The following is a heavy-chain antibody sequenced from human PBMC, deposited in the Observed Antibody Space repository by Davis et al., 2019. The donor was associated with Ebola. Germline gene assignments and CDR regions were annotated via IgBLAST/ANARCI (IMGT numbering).Heavy chain of an antibody. CDR1: GFTFSSYW. J-gene: IGHJ4*02. Sequence: GESLKISCAASGFTFSSYWMSWVRQAPGKGLEWVANIKQDGSEKYYVDSVKGRFTISRDNAKNSLSLQMNSLRAEDTAVYYCARSRVVSITSPFDYWGQGTLVTVSS. CDR3: ARSRVVSITSPFDY. V-gene: IGHV3-7*03. D-gene: IGHD1-14*01. CDR2: IKQDGSEK.